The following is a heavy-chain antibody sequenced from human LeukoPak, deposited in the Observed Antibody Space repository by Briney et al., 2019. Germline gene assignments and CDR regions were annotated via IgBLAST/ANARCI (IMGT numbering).Heavy chain of an antibody. V-gene: IGHV4-34*01. J-gene: IGHJ3*02. CDR1: GGSFSGYY. CDR3: ARDVSGGLLWFGELYDAFDI. Sequence: SETLSLTCAVYGGSFSGYYWSWIRQPPGKGLEWIGEINHSGSTNYNPSLKSRVTISVDTSKNQFSLKLSSVTAADTAVYYCARDVSGGLLWFGELYDAFDIWGQGTMVTVSS. CDR2: INHSGST. D-gene: IGHD3-10*01.